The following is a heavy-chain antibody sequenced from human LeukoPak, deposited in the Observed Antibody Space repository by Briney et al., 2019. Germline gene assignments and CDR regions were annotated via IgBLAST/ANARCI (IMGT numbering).Heavy chain of an antibody. CDR3: ARVWRLDGYNPELAYYYGMDV. J-gene: IGHJ6*02. D-gene: IGHD5-24*01. CDR2: IWYDGSNK. CDR1: GFTFSSYG. V-gene: IGHV3-33*01. Sequence: PGGSLRLSCAASGFTFSSYGMHWVRQAPGKGLEWVAVIWYDGSNKYYADSVKGRFTISRDNSKNTLYLQMNSLRAEDTAVYYCARVWRLDGYNPELAYYYGMDVWGQGTTVTVSS.